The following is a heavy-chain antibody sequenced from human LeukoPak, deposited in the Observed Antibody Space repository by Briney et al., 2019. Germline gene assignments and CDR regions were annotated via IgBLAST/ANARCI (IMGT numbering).Heavy chain of an antibody. CDR2: ISAYNGNT. CDR1: GYTFPSYG. CDR3: ARDPSGDYYGSGSPEYFQH. Sequence: ASVKVSCKASGYTFPSYGISWVRQASGQGLEWMGWISAYNGNTNYAQKLQGRVTMTTDTSTSTAYMELRSLRSDDTAVYYCARDPSGDYYGSGSPEYFQHWSQGTLVTVSA. J-gene: IGHJ1*01. V-gene: IGHV1-18*01. D-gene: IGHD3-10*01.